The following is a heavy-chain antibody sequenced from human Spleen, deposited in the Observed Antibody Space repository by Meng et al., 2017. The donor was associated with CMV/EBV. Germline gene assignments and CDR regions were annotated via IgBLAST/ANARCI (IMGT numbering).Heavy chain of an antibody. D-gene: IGHD3-10*01. Sequence: GSFSGYHWSWIRQPPGKGLEWIGEINDSGSTSYNPSLKSRVTISVDTSRNQFSLKLTSVTAADTAVYYCARDTYYYGSGRRGNYVYWGQGTLVTVSS. V-gene: IGHV4-34*01. CDR1: GSFSGYH. CDR2: INDSGST. CDR3: ARDTYYYGSGRRGNYVY. J-gene: IGHJ4*02.